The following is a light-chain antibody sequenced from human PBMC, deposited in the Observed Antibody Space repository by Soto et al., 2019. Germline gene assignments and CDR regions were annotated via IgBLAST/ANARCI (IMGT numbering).Light chain of an antibody. CDR2: GAA. V-gene: IGKV3-15*01. Sequence: EIVMTQSPATLSVSPGERVTLSCRASQSVFSSLAWYQQKPGQAPRLLIYGAATRATGIPARFSGSGSGTDFTLTISSLEPEDFAVYYCQQRSNWPLTFGGGTKVEIK. CDR3: QQRSNWPLT. CDR1: QSVFSS. J-gene: IGKJ4*01.